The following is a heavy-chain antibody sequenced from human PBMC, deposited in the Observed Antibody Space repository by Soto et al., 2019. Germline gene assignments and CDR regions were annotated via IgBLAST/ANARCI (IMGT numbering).Heavy chain of an antibody. V-gene: IGHV4-30-4*08. CDR1: GGSITSGDYY. J-gene: IGHJ4*02. D-gene: IGHD2-8*01. Sequence: PSESLSLTCTVSGGSITSGDYYLSWIRQPPGTGLEWIGYIYDSGSAYCNPSLKSRVTISVDTSKNQCSVKLSSVTAGDTDVYYCARLPLSPYIGVCYPCPAATDYCSEGTLVTVSS. CDR3: ARLPLSPYIGVCYPCPAATDY. CDR2: IYDSGSA.